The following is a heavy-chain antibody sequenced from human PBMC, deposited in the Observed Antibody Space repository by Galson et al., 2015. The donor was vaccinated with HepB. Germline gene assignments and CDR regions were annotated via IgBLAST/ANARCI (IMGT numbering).Heavy chain of an antibody. CDR1: GYTFSTYY. D-gene: IGHD2-2*01. V-gene: IGHV1-46*01. J-gene: IGHJ3*02. Sequence: SVKVSCKASGYTFSTYYIHWVRQAPGQGLEWMGIINPSGGRTNYAQKFQDRVTMTGDTSTSTVYMQLSSLRSEDTAVYYCATIRVGFCITTSCKADDFDIWGQGTMVTVSS. CDR3: ATIRVGFCITTSCKADDFDI. CDR2: INPSGGRT.